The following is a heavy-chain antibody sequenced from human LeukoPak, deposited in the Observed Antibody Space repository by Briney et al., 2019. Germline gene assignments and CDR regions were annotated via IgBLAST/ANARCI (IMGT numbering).Heavy chain of an antibody. V-gene: IGHV3-64*01. J-gene: IGHJ4*02. CDR2: ISSNGGST. Sequence: GGSLRLSCAASGFTFSSYAMSWVRQAPGKGLEYVSAISSNGGSTSYANSVKGRFTISRDNSKNTLFLQMGSLRAEDMAVYYCATVLGARYDYWGQGTLVTVSS. D-gene: IGHD1-26*01. CDR1: GFTFSSYA. CDR3: ATVLGARYDY.